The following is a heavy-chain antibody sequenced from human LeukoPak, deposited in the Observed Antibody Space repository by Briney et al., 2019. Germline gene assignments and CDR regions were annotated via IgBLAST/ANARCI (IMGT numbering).Heavy chain of an antibody. CDR1: GHSLTDLS. V-gene: IGHV1-24*01. J-gene: IGHJ4*02. Sequence: ASVKVSCKVSGHSLTDLSIHWVRQAPGKGLEWMGGFDIEDAETIYGQEYEGRVIMTEDTATETAYMELSSLKYEDTAVYYCVAEVIEVTMGDYWGQGTLVTVSS. D-gene: IGHD4-11*01. CDR2: FDIEDAET. CDR3: VAEVIEVTMGDY.